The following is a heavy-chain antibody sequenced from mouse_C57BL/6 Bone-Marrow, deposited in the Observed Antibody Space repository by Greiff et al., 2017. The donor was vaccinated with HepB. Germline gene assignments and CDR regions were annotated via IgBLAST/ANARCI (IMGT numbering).Heavy chain of an antibody. CDR3: AVGIYYCPYYAMDY. CDR1: GYTFTSYG. J-gene: IGHJ4*01. V-gene: IGHV1-81*01. Sequence: QVQLQQSGAELARPGASVKLSCKASGYTFTSYGISWVKQRTGQGLEWIGEIYPRSGNTYYNEKFKGKATLTADKSSSTAYMELRSLTSEDSAVYFCAVGIYYCPYYAMDYWGQGTSVTVSS. D-gene: IGHD2-1*01. CDR2: IYPRSGNT.